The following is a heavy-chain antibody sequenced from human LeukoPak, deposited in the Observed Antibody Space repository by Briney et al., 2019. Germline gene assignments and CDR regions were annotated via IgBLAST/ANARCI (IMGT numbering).Heavy chain of an antibody. Sequence: ASVKVSCKASGYTFINYALYWVRQAPGQRLEWMGWSNAGNDNTKYSEDFQGRVTITRDTSASTAYMELSSLRSEDTAVYYCAGGRGSGSLDYWGQGTLVTVSS. CDR1: GYTFINYA. J-gene: IGHJ4*02. D-gene: IGHD3-10*01. V-gene: IGHV1-3*02. CDR2: SNAGNDNT. CDR3: AGGRGSGSLDY.